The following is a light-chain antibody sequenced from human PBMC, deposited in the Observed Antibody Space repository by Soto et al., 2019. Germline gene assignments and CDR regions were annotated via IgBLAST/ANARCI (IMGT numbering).Light chain of an antibody. V-gene: IGKV1-5*03. CDR2: KAS. Sequence: DIQMTQSPSTLSASVGDRVTITCRASQSISSWLDWYQQKPGKAPKLLIYKASSLESEVPSRYSGSGSGTEFTLTISSLQPDDFATYYCQQHNRLYTFGQGTKLEIK. CDR3: QQHNRLYT. J-gene: IGKJ2*01. CDR1: QSISSW.